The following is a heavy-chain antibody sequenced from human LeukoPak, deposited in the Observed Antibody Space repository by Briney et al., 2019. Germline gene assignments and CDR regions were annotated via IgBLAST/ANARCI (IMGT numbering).Heavy chain of an antibody. CDR3: VRVSRIDYGANPEGDV. D-gene: IGHD4/OR15-4a*01. CDR1: GGSITNYY. V-gene: IGHV4-4*07. J-gene: IGHJ6*04. Sequence: PSETLSLTCTISGGSITNYYWNWIRQPAGKGLEWIGRKSVSGHTNYRSSLESRVTMSVDTYKNQFSLRLTSVTTADTAVYYCVRVSRIDYGANPEGDVWGKGITVIVSS. CDR2: KSVSGHT.